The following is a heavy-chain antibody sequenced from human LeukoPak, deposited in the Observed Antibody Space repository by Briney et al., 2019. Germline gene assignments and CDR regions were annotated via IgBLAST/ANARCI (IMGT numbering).Heavy chain of an antibody. J-gene: IGHJ4*02. CDR1: GFTFSSYS. V-gene: IGHV3-21*01. D-gene: IGHD6-13*01. CDR2: ISSSSSYI. Sequence: GGSLRLSCAASGFTFSSYSMNWVRQAPGKGLEWVSSISSSSSYIYYADSVKGRFTISRDNAKNSLYLQMDSLRAEDTAVYYCARDRIAAAGGVFDYWGQGTLVTVSS. CDR3: ARDRIAAAGGVFDY.